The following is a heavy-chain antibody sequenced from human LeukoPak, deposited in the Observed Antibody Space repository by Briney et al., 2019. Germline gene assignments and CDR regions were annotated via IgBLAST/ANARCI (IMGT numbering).Heavy chain of an antibody. Sequence: GASLRLSCAASGFGFGAYTMIWVRQAPGKGLEWVSLIHNDAATTYYADSVRGRFTVSRDNSKNTLYLEMNSLRAEDTAVYYCAKGKGGTSFNYCFDYWGQGTPVSVSS. CDR2: IHNDAATT. V-gene: IGHV3-23*03. CDR1: GFGFGAYT. CDR3: AKGKGGTSFNYCFDY. J-gene: IGHJ4*02. D-gene: IGHD2/OR15-2a*01.